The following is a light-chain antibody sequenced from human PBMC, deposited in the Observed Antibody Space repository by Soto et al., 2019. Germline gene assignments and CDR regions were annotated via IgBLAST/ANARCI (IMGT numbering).Light chain of an antibody. CDR1: QSVSSRY. V-gene: IGKV3-20*01. CDR3: QQYGSSTQT. CDR2: GAS. J-gene: IGKJ1*01. Sequence: ILLTQSPAILALSPGDRATLSCRASQSVSSRYLAWYQHKTGQAPRLLIHGASSRVTGIPDRLSGSGYDTDLTITITRMQNEDFEVYYCQQYGSSTQTFGHGTKVDIK.